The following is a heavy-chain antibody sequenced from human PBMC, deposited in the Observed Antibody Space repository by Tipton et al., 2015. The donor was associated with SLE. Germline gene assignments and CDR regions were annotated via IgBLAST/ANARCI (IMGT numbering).Heavy chain of an antibody. D-gene: IGHD3-22*01. CDR1: GGSISDYF. CDR2: MSDSGDT. Sequence: TLSLTCSVSGGSISDYFWSWIRQAPGKGPEWIGHMSDSGDTNYNPSLKSRVTISVDTSKNQFSLRLKSVTAADTAMYYCARFYYYDSSGYYGLFGGGDYWGQGTLVTVSP. V-gene: IGHV4-59*01. CDR3: ARFYYYDSSGYYGLFGGGDY. J-gene: IGHJ4*02.